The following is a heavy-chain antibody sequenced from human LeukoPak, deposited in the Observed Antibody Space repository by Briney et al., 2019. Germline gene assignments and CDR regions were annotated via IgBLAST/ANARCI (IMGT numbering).Heavy chain of an antibody. CDR3: ARTYSSSSGEPFDY. CDR1: GGSFSGYY. Sequence: SETLSLTCAVYGGSFSGYYWSWIRQPPGKGLEWIGEINHSGSTNYNPSLKSRVTISVDTSKNQFSLKLSSVTAADTAVHYCARTYSSSSGEPFDYWGQGTLVTVSS. V-gene: IGHV4-34*01. J-gene: IGHJ4*02. D-gene: IGHD6-6*01. CDR2: INHSGST.